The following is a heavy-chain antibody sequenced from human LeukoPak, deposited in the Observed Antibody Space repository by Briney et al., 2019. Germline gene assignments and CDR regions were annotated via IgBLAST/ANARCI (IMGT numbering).Heavy chain of an antibody. D-gene: IGHD3-9*01. J-gene: IGHJ3*02. Sequence: SVNVSCKASGGTFSSYAISWVRQAPGQGLEWMGGIIPIFGTANYAQKFQGRVTITADESTSTAYMELSSLRSEDTAVYYCARASAYDILTGYYWAFDIWGQGTMVTVSS. CDR3: ARASAYDILTGYYWAFDI. V-gene: IGHV1-69*13. CDR1: GGTFSSYA. CDR2: IIPIFGTA.